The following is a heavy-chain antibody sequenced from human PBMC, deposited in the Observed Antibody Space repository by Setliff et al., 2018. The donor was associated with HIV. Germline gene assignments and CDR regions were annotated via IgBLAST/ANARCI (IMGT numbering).Heavy chain of an antibody. CDR1: GNSFTRHW. CDR3: ARLTYYYDSSGYYPNWFDP. Sequence: GESLKISCKGSGNSFTRHWIGWVRQMPGKGLEWMGIIYPGDSDTRYSPSFQGQVTISADKSISAAYLQWSSLKASDTAMYYCARLTYYYDSSGYYPNWFDPWGQGTLVTVSS. V-gene: IGHV5-51*01. CDR2: IYPGDSDT. J-gene: IGHJ5*02. D-gene: IGHD3-22*01.